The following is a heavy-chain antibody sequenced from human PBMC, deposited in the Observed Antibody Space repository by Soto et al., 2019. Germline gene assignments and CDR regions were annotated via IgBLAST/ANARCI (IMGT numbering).Heavy chain of an antibody. CDR1: GITLSDNY. Sequence: QVHLVASGVGLVKPGGSLRLSCVASGITLSDNYMTWIRQAPGKGLEWLSYISNSDYTTYYADSVKGRFTISRDNAKNSLYLQLNGLRVEDTAVYYCASGKWSLDYWGQGILVTVSS. CDR3: ASGKWSLDY. D-gene: IGHD2-8*01. CDR2: ISNSDYTT. J-gene: IGHJ4*02. V-gene: IGHV3-11*01.